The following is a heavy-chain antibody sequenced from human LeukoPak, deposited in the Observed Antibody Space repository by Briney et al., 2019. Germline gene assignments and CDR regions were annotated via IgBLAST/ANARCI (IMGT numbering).Heavy chain of an antibody. CDR2: ITAGNGDT. V-gene: IGHV1-18*01. CDR3: ARDLARGYSYGYNAFDI. D-gene: IGHD5-18*01. CDR1: GYTFSSYG. Sequence: ASVKVTCKASGYTFSSYGIGWVRQAPRQGLEWMGWITAGNGDTNYAQKVQGRGTMTTDTSTSTAYMELRSLRSDDAGVYFCARDLARGYSYGYNAFDIWGQGTMVTVSS. J-gene: IGHJ3*02.